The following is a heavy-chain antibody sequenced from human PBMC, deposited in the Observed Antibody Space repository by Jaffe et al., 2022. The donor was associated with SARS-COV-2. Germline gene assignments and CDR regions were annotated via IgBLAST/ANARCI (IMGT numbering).Heavy chain of an antibody. V-gene: IGHV3-30*18. Sequence: QVQLVETGGGVVQPGRSLRLSCAASGFTFNTYGMNWVRQAPGKGLEWVAVISHDGIYQYYADSVKGRFTISRDNSKNTLYLQMNSLRTEDTAVYFCAKPGRDYSSSWYPFDQWGQGTLVTVSS. J-gene: IGHJ4*02. CDR3: AKPGRDYSSSWYPFDQ. CDR2: ISHDGIYQ. D-gene: IGHD6-13*01. CDR1: GFTFNTYG.